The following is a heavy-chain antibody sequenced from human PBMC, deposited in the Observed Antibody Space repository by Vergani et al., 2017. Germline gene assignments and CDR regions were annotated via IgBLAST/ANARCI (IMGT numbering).Heavy chain of an antibody. V-gene: IGHV3-23*01. CDR3: ARRDSSSPALDY. J-gene: IGHJ4*02. CDR1: GFTFNSYA. CDR2: VSGSGTST. D-gene: IGHD6-6*01. Sequence: EVQLLESGGGLVQPGGSLRLSCAASGFTFNSYAMNWVRQAPGKGLEWVSTVSGSGTSTYYADSVKGRFTISRDNSKSTLFLQMNGLRAGDTAVYYCARRDSSSPALDYWGQGTLVTVSS.